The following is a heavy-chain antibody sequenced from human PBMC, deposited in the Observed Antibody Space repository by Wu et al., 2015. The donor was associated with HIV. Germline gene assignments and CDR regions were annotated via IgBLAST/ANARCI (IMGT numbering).Heavy chain of an antibody. CDR1: GYTFTSYG. J-gene: IGHJ1*01. V-gene: IGHV1-18*01. Sequence: QVQLVQSGAEVKKPGASVKVSCKASGYTFTSYGISWVRQAPGQGLEWMGWISAYNGNTNYAQKLQGRVTMTTDTSTSTAYMELRSLRSDDTAVYYCARVSLPGEQWLPKGYFQHWARAPWSPSPQ. CDR3: ARVSLPGEQWLPKGYFQH. D-gene: IGHD6-19*01. CDR2: ISAYNGNT.